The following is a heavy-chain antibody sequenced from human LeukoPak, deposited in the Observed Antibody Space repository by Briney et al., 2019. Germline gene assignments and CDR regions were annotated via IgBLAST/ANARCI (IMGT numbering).Heavy chain of an antibody. D-gene: IGHD6-13*01. Sequence: GSLRLSFAASGFTFSNAWMSWVRQAPGKGLEWVGRIKSKTDGGTTDYAAPVKGRFTISRDDSKNTLYLQMNSLKTEDTAVYYCTTTRKGYSSSWYYWGQGTLVTVSS. CDR2: IKSKTDGGTT. CDR1: GFTFSNAW. V-gene: IGHV3-15*01. J-gene: IGHJ4*02. CDR3: TTTRKGYSSSWYY.